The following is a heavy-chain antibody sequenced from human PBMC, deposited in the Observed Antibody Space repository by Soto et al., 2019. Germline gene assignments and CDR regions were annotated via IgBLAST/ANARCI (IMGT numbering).Heavy chain of an antibody. CDR3: ARGLDQPPVGLYFDT. CDR1: GGTFNSYL. CDR2: IIPAFGTA. D-gene: IGHD2-2*01. Sequence: QVQLVQSGAEVKNPGSSVKVSCKTSGGTFNSYLIDWVRQAPGQGLEWMGGIIPAFGTAKYAQKFQGRVTITADKCTTTGYMELRTLTSEETAVYYCARGLDQPPVGLYFDTWGQGTLVNVSS. V-gene: IGHV1-69*06. J-gene: IGHJ4*02.